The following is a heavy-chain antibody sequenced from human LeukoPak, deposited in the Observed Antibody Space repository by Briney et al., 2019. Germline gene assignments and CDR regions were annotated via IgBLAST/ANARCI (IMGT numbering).Heavy chain of an antibody. V-gene: IGHV4-39*01. CDR2: IYYSGRT. J-gene: IGHJ4*02. CDR3: VVVIGRSFDY. D-gene: IGHD3-22*01. CDR1: GGSISSSSYY. Sequence: PSETLSLTCTVSGGSISSSSYYWGWIRQPPGKGPEWIGSIYYSGRTYYNPSLKSRVTISVDTSKNQFSLKLSSVTAADTAVYYCVVVIGRSFDYWGQGTLVTVSS.